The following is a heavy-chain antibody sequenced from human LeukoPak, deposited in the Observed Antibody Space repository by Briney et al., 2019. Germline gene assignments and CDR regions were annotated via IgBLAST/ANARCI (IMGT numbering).Heavy chain of an antibody. CDR3: AKVVPSQQYYFDY. J-gene: IGHJ4*02. CDR1: GLTVSSNY. Sequence: GGSLRLSCAASGLTVSSNYMSWVRQAAGKGLEWVSVIYSGGSTYYADSVKGRFTISRDNSKNTLYLQMNSLRAEDTAVYYCAKVVPSQQYYFDYWGQGTLVTVSS. V-gene: IGHV3-53*01. CDR2: IYSGGST. D-gene: IGHD6-13*01.